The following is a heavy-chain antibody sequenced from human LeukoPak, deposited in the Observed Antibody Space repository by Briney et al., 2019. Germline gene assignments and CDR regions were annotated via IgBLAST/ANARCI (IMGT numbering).Heavy chain of an antibody. V-gene: IGHV1-18*01. Sequence: ASVKVSCKASGYIFTSYGISWVRQAPGQGLEWMGWISVYNGNTIYAQKFQGRVTMTEDTSTDTAYMELSSLRSEDTAVYYCATRRGWNDAFDIWGQGTMVTVSS. D-gene: IGHD6-19*01. CDR2: ISVYNGNT. J-gene: IGHJ3*02. CDR1: GYIFTSYG. CDR3: ATRRGWNDAFDI.